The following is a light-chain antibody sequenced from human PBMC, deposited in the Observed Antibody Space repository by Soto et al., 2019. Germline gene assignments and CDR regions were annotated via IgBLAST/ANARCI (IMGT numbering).Light chain of an antibody. CDR1: SSDVGAYNF. Sequence: QSALTQPASVSGSPGLSITISCTGTSSDVGAYNFVSWYQQHPDKAPKLMIFDVSNRPSGVSNRFYGSKSGNKASPTISGLQSEDEAEYYCGSYTTSSNYVFGTGTKVTVL. V-gene: IGLV2-14*03. CDR2: DVS. J-gene: IGLJ1*01. CDR3: GSYTTSSNYV.